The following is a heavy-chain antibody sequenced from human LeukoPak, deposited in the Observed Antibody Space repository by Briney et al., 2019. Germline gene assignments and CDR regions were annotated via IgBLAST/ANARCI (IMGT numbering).Heavy chain of an antibody. D-gene: IGHD5-18*01. V-gene: IGHV4-38-2*02. CDR1: NFSVRSTFF. CDR2: TYYSGNN. CDR3: AREGGYISGYIFDS. J-gene: IGHJ4*01. Sequence: SETLSLTCTVSNFSVRSTFFWAWLRQPPGKGLEWIGHTYYSGNNYYNPSLKSRVTISVDTSKNQFPLNLNSVTAADTAVYFCAREGGYISGYIFDSWGHGILVSVSS.